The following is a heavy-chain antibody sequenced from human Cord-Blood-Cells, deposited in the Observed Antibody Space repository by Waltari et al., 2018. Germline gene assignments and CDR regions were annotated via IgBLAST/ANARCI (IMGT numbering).Heavy chain of an antibody. D-gene: IGHD1-26*01. CDR2: IYSSGST. CDR3: ARHFWGATTIDY. J-gene: IGHJ4*02. CDR1: GCSISSSSYY. Sequence: QLQLQESGPGLVKPSETLSLTCTVSGCSISSSSYYWGWIRQPPGKGLEWIGSIYSSGSTYYNPALKRRVSISVGTSKNQFSLKLSSVTAADTAVYYCARHFWGATTIDYWGQGTLVTVSS. V-gene: IGHV4-39*01.